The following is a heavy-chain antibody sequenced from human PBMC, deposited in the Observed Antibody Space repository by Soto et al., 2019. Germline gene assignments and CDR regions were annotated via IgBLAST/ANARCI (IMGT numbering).Heavy chain of an antibody. Sequence: PGGSLRLSCAASGFTFSDYYMSWIRQAPGKGLEWVSYISSSGSTIYYADSVKGRFTISRDNAKNSLYLQMNSLRAEDTAVYYCARDSKPAAGYNWFDPWGQGTLVTVSS. CDR1: GFTFSDYY. J-gene: IGHJ5*02. CDR3: ARDSKPAAGYNWFDP. CDR2: ISSSGSTI. V-gene: IGHV3-11*01. D-gene: IGHD2-2*01.